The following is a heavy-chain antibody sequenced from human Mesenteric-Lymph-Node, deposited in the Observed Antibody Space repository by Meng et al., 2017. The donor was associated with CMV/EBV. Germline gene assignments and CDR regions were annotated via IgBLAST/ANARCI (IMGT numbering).Heavy chain of an antibody. J-gene: IGHJ3*01. CDR3: AKQFVNL. Sequence: GGSLRLSCEVSGFSVSNNYMSWVRQAPGKGLEWVAVLNSGDNEYNADSVKGRFTISSDDSKNTLYLQMSSLRAGDTAIYYCAKQFVNLWGQGTMVTVSS. CDR2: LNSGDNE. V-gene: IGHV3-53*01. CDR1: GFSVSNNY. D-gene: IGHD6-6*01.